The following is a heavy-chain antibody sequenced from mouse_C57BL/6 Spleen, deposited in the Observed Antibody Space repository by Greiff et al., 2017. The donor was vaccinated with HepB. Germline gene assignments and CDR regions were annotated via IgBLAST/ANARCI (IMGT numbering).Heavy chain of an antibody. Sequence: QVQLQQSGAELVKPGASVKISCTASGYAFSSYWMNWVKQRPGKGLEWIGQIYPGDGDTNYNGKFKGKATLTADKSSSTAYMQLSSLTSEDSAVYFCGRSEDDGSSYVSDVWGKGTLVTVSS. CDR2: IYPGDGDT. CDR3: GRSEDDGSSYVSDV. CDR1: GYAFSSYW. V-gene: IGHV1-80*01. D-gene: IGHD1-1*01. J-gene: IGHJ3*01.